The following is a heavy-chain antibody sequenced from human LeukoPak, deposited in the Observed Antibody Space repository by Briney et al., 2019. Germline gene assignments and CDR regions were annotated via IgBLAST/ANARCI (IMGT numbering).Heavy chain of an antibody. CDR3: AKESGKFDY. V-gene: IGHV3-43*02. Sequence: GGSLRLSCVVSGINFADYAMHWVRQPPGKGLEWVSLISADGGSTFSAASVKGRFSISGDNTTNSLYLEMNSLRSEDTAMYYCAKESGKFDYWGQGTLVAVSS. CDR2: ISADGGST. J-gene: IGHJ4*02. CDR1: GINFADYA.